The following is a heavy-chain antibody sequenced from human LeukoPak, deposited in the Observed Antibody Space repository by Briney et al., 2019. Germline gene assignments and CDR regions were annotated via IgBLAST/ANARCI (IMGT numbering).Heavy chain of an antibody. V-gene: IGHV3-53*01. CDR1: GFTVSSNY. CDR3: ARDGGDSSHQLDY. D-gene: IGHD3-16*01. CDR2: IYSGGST. Sequence: GGSLRLSCAASGFTVSSNYMSWGRQAPGKGLEWVSVIYSGGSTYYADSVKGRFTISRDNSKNTLYLQMNSLRAEDTAVYYCARDGGDSSHQLDYWGQGTLVTVSS. J-gene: IGHJ4*02.